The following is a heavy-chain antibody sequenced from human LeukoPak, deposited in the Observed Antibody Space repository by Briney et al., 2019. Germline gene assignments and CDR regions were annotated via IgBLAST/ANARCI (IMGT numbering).Heavy chain of an antibody. D-gene: IGHD3-22*01. CDR3: ARDGTTYYYDSSGYSAFDI. J-gene: IGHJ3*02. V-gene: IGHV3-21*01. Sequence: GGSLRLSCAASGFTFSSYSMNWVRQAPGKGLEWVSSISSSSSYIYYADSVKGRFTISRDNAKNSLYLQMSSLRAEDTAVYYCARDGTTYYYDSSGYSAFDIWGQGTMVTVSS. CDR2: ISSSSSYI. CDR1: GFTFSSYS.